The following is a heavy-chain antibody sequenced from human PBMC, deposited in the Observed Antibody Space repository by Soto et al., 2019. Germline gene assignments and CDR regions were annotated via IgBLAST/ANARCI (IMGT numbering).Heavy chain of an antibody. CDR3: ARVRDPKDVRDCYNPPDY. V-gene: IGHV3-33*01. D-gene: IGHD2-21*01. J-gene: IGHJ4*02. CDR1: GFTFSSYG. Sequence: GGSLRLSCAASGFTFSSYGMHWVRQAPGKGLEWVAVIWYDGSNKYYADSVKGRFTISRDNSKNTLYLQMNSLRAEDTAVYYCARVRDPKDVRDCYNPPDYWGQGTLVTVSS. CDR2: IWYDGSNK.